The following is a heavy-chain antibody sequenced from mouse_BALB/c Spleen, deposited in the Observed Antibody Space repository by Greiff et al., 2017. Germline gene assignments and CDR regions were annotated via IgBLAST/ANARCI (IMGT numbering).Heavy chain of an antibody. Sequence: EVQLVESGPELVKPGASVKMSCTASGFTFTSYVMHWVKQKPGQGLEWIGYINPYNDGTKYNEKFKGKATLTSDKSSSTAYMELSSLTSEDSAVYDGGRGKRRWMADWGEGNRVT. CDR2: INPYNDGT. D-gene: IGHD2-12*01. J-gene: IGHJ3*01. CDR1: GFTFTSYV. CDR3: GRGKRRWMAD. V-gene: IGHV1-14*01.